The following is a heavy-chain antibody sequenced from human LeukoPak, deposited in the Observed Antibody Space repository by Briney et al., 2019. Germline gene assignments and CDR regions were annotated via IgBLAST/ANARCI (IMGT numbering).Heavy chain of an antibody. Sequence: GASMKVSCKASGYSFNNYGISWVRQAPGQGLEWLGRISAYNGNTNYAQKLQGRVTMTTDTSTTTAYMELRSLRSDDTAVYYCARDSADCSGSSCYSAEYFQHWGQGTLVTVSS. V-gene: IGHV1-18*01. J-gene: IGHJ1*01. CDR3: ARDSADCSGSSCYSAEYFQH. CDR1: GYSFNNYG. CDR2: ISAYNGNT. D-gene: IGHD2-15*01.